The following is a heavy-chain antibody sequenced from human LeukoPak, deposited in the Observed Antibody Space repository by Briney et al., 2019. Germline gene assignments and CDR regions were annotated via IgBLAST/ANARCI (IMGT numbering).Heavy chain of an antibody. J-gene: IGHJ4*02. CDR2: IKQDESEK. D-gene: IGHD2-15*01. CDR3: ARDRYCSDSSCPHFDY. V-gene: IGHV3-7*01. Sequence: PGGSLRLSCTASGFTFSHYWMSWVRQAPGKGLQWVADIKQDESEKYYVDSVKGRFTISRDSAKNSMYLQMNSLRAEDTAVYYCARDRYCSDSSCPHFDYWGQGTLVTVSS. CDR1: GFTFSHYW.